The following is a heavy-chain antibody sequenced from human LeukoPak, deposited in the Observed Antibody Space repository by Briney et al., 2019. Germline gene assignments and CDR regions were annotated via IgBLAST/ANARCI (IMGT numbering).Heavy chain of an antibody. V-gene: IGHV4-59*01. D-gene: IGHD3-22*01. CDR3: ARVTGYMIEDYFDY. J-gene: IGHJ4*02. Sequence: SETQSLTCTVSGGSIRSYYWSWIRQPPGKGLEWIGYIYNSGSTNYNPSLKSRVTISVDTSKNQFSLRLSSVTATDTAVYYCARVTGYMIEDYFDYWGQGTLVTVSS. CDR2: IYNSGST. CDR1: GGSIRSYY.